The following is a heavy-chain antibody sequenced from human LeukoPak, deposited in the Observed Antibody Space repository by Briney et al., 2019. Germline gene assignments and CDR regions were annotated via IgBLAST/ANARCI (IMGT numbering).Heavy chain of an antibody. V-gene: IGHV3-48*03. CDR3: AELSITMIGGV. D-gene: IGHD3-10*02. CDR2: ISSSGSTI. Sequence: GALRLSCAASGFTFSSYEMNWVRQAPGKGLEGVSYISSSGSTIYYADSVKGRFTISRDNAKNSLYLQMNSLRAEDTAVYYCAELSITMIGGVWGKGTTVTISS. J-gene: IGHJ6*04. CDR1: GFTFSSYE.